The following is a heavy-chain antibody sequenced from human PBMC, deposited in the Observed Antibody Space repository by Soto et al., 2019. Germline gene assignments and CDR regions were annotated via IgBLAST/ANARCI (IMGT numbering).Heavy chain of an antibody. CDR3: ARGTPVWFDP. Sequence: QVQNVQSGAEEKKPGASVKVSCKASGYIFTSYAMHWVRQAPGQRLEWMGWINAGNGNTKYSQKFQGRVTITRDTSASTAYMELSSVRSEDTAVYYCARGTPVWFDPWGQGTLVTVSS. CDR2: INAGNGNT. D-gene: IGHD3-10*01. CDR1: GYIFTSYA. J-gene: IGHJ5*02. V-gene: IGHV1-3*05.